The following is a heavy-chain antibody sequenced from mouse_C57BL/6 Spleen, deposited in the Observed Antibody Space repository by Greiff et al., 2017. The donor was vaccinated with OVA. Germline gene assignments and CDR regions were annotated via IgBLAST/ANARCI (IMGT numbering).Heavy chain of an antibody. CDR3: ASPYYYGSEDYAMDY. J-gene: IGHJ4*01. V-gene: IGHV1-72*01. Sequence: VKLKQPGAELVKPGASVKLSCKASGYTFTSYWMHWVKQRPGRGLEWIGRIDPNSGGTKYNEKFKSKATLTVDKPSSTAYMQLSSLTSEDSAVYYCASPYYYGSEDYAMDYWGQGTSVTVSS. D-gene: IGHD1-1*01. CDR1: GYTFTSYW. CDR2: IDPNSGGT.